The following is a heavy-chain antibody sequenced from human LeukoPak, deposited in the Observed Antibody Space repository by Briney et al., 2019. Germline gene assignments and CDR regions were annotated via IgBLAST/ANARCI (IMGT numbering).Heavy chain of an antibody. J-gene: IGHJ3*02. Sequence: PGGSLRLSCAASGFTFSSYSMNWVRQAPGKGLEWVSSISSSSRYIYYADSVKGRFTISRDNAKNSLYLRMNSLRAEDTAVYYCARDFPRDNDAFDIWGQGTMVTVSS. V-gene: IGHV3-21*01. CDR3: ARDFPRDNDAFDI. CDR1: GFTFSSYS. CDR2: ISSSSRYI.